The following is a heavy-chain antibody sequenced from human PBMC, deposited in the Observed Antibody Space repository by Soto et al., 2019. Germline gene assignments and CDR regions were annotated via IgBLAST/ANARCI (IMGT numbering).Heavy chain of an antibody. CDR3: ASPQRYDFWSGYVFDY. J-gene: IGHJ4*02. D-gene: IGHD3-3*01. CDR1: GYSFNTYW. V-gene: IGHV5-51*01. Sequence: PGESLKISCKGSGYSFNTYWIGWVRQMPGKGLEWIGIIYPGDSETRYSPSFQGQVTISADKSITTAYLQWSSLKASDTAMYYCASPQRYDFWSGYVFDYWGQGTLVTVSS. CDR2: IYPGDSET.